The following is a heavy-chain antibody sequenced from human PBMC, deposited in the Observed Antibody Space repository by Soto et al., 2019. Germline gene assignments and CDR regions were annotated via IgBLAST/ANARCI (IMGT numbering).Heavy chain of an antibody. V-gene: IGHV4-59*08. CDR3: ARRGPINCCYTSASYFDS. Sequence: SETLSLTCTVSGGSISHYYWSWIRQPPGKGLEWIGYIYYSGSTNYNPSLKSRVTISVDTSKNQFSLKLSSVTAADTAVYYCARRGPINCCYTSASYFDSWGQGTLVTVSS. D-gene: IGHD2-21*01. J-gene: IGHJ4*02. CDR2: IYYSGST. CDR1: GGSISHYY.